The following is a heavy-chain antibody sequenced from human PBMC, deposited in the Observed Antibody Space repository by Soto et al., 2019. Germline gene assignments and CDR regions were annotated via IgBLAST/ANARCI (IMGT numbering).Heavy chain of an antibody. CDR3: TTGLSNGYYNFDY. V-gene: IGHV3-15*01. J-gene: IGHJ4*02. CDR1: GFTFNNAW. CDR2: IKGEADGGTT. D-gene: IGHD3-22*01. Sequence: PGGSLRLSCAASGFTFNNAWMSWVRQAPGKGLEWVGRIKGEADGGTTDYAAPVKGRITISRDHSKDTLYLQMNSLKTEDTAVYYCTTGLSNGYYNFDYWGQGTPVTGSS.